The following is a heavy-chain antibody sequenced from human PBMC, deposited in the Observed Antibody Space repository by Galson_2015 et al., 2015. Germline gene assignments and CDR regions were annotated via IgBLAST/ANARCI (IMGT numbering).Heavy chain of an antibody. V-gene: IGHV4-4*02. Sequence: ETLSLTCDVSGGSISSSNWWSWVRQPPGKGLEWIGEIYHSGSTNYNPSLKSRVTISVDKSKNQFSLKLSSVTAADTAVYYCARIPGVATIARGGVYFDYWGQGTLVTVSS. CDR3: ARIPGVATIARGGVYFDY. D-gene: IGHD5-12*01. CDR1: GGSISSSNW. CDR2: IYHSGST. J-gene: IGHJ4*02.